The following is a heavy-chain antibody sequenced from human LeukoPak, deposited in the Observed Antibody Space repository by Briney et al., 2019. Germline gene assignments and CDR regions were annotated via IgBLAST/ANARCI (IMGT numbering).Heavy chain of an antibody. V-gene: IGHV4-4*02. D-gene: IGHD3-10*01. J-gene: IGHJ4*02. Sequence: SETLSLTCAVSGGSISSSNWWSWVRQPPGKGLEWIGEIYHSGSTNYNPSLKSRVTISVDKSKNQFSLKLSSVTAADTAVYYCAGKDYYGSGSYFYWGQGTLVTVSS. CDR3: AGKDYYGSGSYFY. CDR2: IYHSGST. CDR1: GGSISSSNW.